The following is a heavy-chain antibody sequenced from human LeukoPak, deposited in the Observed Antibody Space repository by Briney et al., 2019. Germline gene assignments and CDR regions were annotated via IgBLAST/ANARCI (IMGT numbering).Heavy chain of an antibody. D-gene: IGHD5-18*01. CDR2: ISGRGGST. CDR1: GFTFSSYA. V-gene: IGHV3-23*01. Sequence: GSLRLSCAASGFTFSSYAMSWVRQAPGKGLEWVSAISGRGGSTYYADSVKGRFTISRDNSKNTLYLQMNSLRTEDTAVYYCAKDSSYSYIDYWGQGTLVTVSS. CDR3: AKDSSYSYIDY. J-gene: IGHJ4*02.